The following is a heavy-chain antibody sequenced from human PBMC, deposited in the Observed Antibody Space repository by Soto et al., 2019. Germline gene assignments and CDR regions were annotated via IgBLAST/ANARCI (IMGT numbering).Heavy chain of an antibody. J-gene: IGHJ4*02. Sequence: QVQLVQCGAEMKQPGASVKLSCQASGYIFIHCFMHWVRQAPGQGLEWMGGINPSSGPTTYAQKFLGRVTVTRDTSTSTVYMELSSLGSGDTAMYYCARSLGETTSLFDYWGQGSLVTVSA. D-gene: IGHD1-26*01. V-gene: IGHV1-46*01. CDR3: ARSLGETTSLFDY. CDR2: INPSSGPT. CDR1: GYIFIHCF.